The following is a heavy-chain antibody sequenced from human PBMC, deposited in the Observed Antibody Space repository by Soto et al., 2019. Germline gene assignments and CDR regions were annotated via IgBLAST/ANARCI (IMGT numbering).Heavy chain of an antibody. CDR1: GGTFSSYT. CDR2: IIPIFGTA. V-gene: IGHV1-69*12. D-gene: IGHD5-12*01. CDR3: ARGNHRWLQLWYFDL. J-gene: IGHJ2*01. Sequence: QVQLVQSGAEVKKPGSSVTVSCKASGGTFSSYTISWVRQAPGQGIEWMGGIIPIFGTANYAQKFQGRVTITADESTSTAYMELSSLISEDTAVYYCARGNHRWLQLWYFDLWGRGTLVTVSS.